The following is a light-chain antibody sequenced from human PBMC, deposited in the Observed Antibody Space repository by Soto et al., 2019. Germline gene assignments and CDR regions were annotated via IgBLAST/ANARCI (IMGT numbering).Light chain of an antibody. CDR1: QSVRSSH. CDR2: GAS. Sequence: EIVLTQSPGTLSLSPGERATLSCRASQSVRSSHLAWYQQKPGQAPRPLIYGASIRAAGIPDRFSGSGSGTYFTLISIRLEPEDFAVYYCQQYGSSRSITFGQGTRLEIK. V-gene: IGKV3-20*01. CDR3: QQYGSSRSIT. J-gene: IGKJ5*01.